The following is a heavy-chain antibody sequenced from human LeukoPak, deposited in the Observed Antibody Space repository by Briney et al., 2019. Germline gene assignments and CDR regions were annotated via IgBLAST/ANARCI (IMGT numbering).Heavy chain of an antibody. CDR3: ARVGDHYHWYFDL. V-gene: IGHV3-53*01. CDR2: LYSGVDT. J-gene: IGHJ2*01. Sequence: GGSLRLSCEASGFSVGTKYRNWVRQAPGKGLEWVSILYSGVDTYYADSVKGRFTISRDNSKNTLFLQMNSLRADDTAVYYCARVGDHYHWYFDLWGRGTRVSVSS. D-gene: IGHD3-10*01. CDR1: GFSVGTKY.